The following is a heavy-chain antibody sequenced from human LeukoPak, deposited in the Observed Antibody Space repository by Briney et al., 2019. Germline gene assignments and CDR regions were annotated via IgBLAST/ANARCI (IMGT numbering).Heavy chain of an antibody. CDR2: VYYSGST. Sequence: SETLSLTCTVSGGSISSYCWSWIRQPPGKGLEWIGYVYYSGSTNYNPSLKSRVTISVDTSKNQFSLKLSSVTAADTAVYYCARGSSSWYSENYYYYYMDVSGKGTTVTVSS. CDR3: ARGSSSWYSENYYYYYMDV. D-gene: IGHD6-13*01. CDR1: GGSISSYC. J-gene: IGHJ6*03. V-gene: IGHV4-59*01.